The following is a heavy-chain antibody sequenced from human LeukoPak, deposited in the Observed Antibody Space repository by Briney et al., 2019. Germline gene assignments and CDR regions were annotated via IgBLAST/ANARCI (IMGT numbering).Heavy chain of an antibody. J-gene: IGHJ3*02. CDR1: GGSISSYY. V-gene: IGHV4-59*01. Sequence: PSETLSLTCSVSGGSISSYYWSWIRQPPGKGLEWIGYIYYSGSTSYNPSLKSRVTISVDKSKNQFSLKLSSVTAADTAVYYCARERGGDYSDAFDIWGQGTMVTVSS. CDR2: IYYSGST. CDR3: ARERGGDYSDAFDI. D-gene: IGHD4-11*01.